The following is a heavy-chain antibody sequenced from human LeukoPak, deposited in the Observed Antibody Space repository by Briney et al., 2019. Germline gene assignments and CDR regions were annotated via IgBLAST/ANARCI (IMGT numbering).Heavy chain of an antibody. CDR1: GGSISSYY. D-gene: IGHD5-18*01. Sequence: SETLSLTCTVSGGSISSYYWSWIRQPPGKGLEWIGYIYYSGSTNYNPSLKSRVTISVDTSKNQFSLKLSSVTAADTAVHYCARDKGYSYGSPINYFDYWGQGTLVTVSS. J-gene: IGHJ4*02. CDR2: IYYSGST. CDR3: ARDKGYSYGSPINYFDY. V-gene: IGHV4-59*01.